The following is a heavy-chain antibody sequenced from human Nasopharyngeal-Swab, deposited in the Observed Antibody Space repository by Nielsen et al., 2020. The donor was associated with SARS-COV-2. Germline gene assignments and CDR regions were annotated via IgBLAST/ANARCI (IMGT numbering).Heavy chain of an antibody. Sequence: GESLKISCAASGFTFRDYFMSWIRQAPGKGLEWVSYTGSSDSQKYYADSVKGRFTISRDNAKNSLYLQMNSLRAEDTAVYYCARVDRITIFGVAPWAHWYFDLWGRGTLVTVSS. D-gene: IGHD3-3*01. CDR1: GFTFRDYF. J-gene: IGHJ2*01. CDR2: TGSSDSQK. V-gene: IGHV3-11*04. CDR3: ARVDRITIFGVAPWAHWYFDL.